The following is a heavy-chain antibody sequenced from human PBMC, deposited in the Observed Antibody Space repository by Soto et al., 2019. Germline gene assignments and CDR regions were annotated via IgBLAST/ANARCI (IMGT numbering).Heavy chain of an antibody. CDR2: INPGNGIA. CDR1: GYTFTSYA. D-gene: IGHD1-20*01. V-gene: IGHV1-3*01. Sequence: ASVKVSCKASGYTFTSYAMHWVRQAPGQRLEWMGWINPGNGIANYAQKFQGRVTITADKSTSTAYMELSSLRSEDTAVYYCARDLLVTGTTYFDYWGQGTLVTVSS. CDR3: ARDLLVTGTTYFDY. J-gene: IGHJ4*02.